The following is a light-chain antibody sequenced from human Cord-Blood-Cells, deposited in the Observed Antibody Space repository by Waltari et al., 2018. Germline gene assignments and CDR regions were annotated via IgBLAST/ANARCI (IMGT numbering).Light chain of an antibody. CDR3: QQYNSYST. J-gene: IGKJ1*01. Sequence: DIQMTQSPYTLSASVGDRVTITCRASQSISSWLAWYQQKPGKAPKLLIYDATSVESGVPTRISGSGSGTEFTLTISSLQPDDFATYYCQQYNSYSTFGQGTKVEIK. V-gene: IGKV1-5*01. CDR2: DAT. CDR1: QSISSW.